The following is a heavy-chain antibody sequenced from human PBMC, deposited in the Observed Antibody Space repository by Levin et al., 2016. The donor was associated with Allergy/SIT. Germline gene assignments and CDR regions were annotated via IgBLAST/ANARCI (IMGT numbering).Heavy chain of an antibody. D-gene: IGHD6-13*01. J-gene: IGHJ5*02. Sequence: WIRQPPGKALEWLALIYWDDDKRYSPSLKSRLTITKDTSKNQVVLTMTNMDPVDTATYYCAHRNSSSWYLAYNWFDPWGQGTLVTVSS. CDR3: AHRNSSSWYLAYNWFDP. CDR2: IYWDDDK. V-gene: IGHV2-5*02.